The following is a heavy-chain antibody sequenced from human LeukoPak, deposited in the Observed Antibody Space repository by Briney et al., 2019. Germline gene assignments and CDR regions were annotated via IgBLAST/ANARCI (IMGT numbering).Heavy chain of an antibody. CDR1: GYTFTSYG. Sequence: ASVKVSCKASGYTFTSYGISWVRQAPGQGLEWMGWISAYSGNTNYAQKLQGRVTMTTDTSTSTAYMELRSLRSDDTAVYYCARAAPMAAAGTLGPEWSQGTLVTVSS. J-gene: IGHJ4*02. CDR3: ARAAPMAAAGTLGPE. CDR2: ISAYSGNT. V-gene: IGHV1-18*01. D-gene: IGHD6-13*01.